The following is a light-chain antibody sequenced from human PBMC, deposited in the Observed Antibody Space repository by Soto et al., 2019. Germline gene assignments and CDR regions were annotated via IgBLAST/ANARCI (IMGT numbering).Light chain of an antibody. V-gene: IGLV2-14*01. CDR3: SSYTSSSTYV. CDR1: SSDVGGYNY. J-gene: IGLJ1*01. Sequence: QSALTQPASVSGSPGQSITISCTGTSSDVGGYNYVSWYQQHPAKAPKLMIYEVSNRPSGASNRFSGSKSGNTASLTIAGLQAEDAAYYCASSYTSSSTYVFGTGTKLTVL. CDR2: EVS.